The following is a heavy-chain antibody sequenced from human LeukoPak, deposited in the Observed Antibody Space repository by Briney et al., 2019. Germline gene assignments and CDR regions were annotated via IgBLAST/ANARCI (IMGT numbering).Heavy chain of an antibody. CDR2: IIPILGIA. CDR3: ARDYGQLVPRGWSNSGGPDYYYYGMDV. J-gene: IGHJ6*02. CDR1: GGTFSSYA. Sequence: PAASVTVSCKASGGTFSSYAISWVRQAPGQGLEWMGRIIPILGIANYAQTFQGRVTITADKSTSTAYMELSSLRSEDTAVYYCARDYGQLVPRGWSNSGGPDYYYYGMDVWGQGTTVTVSS. V-gene: IGHV1-69*04. D-gene: IGHD6-13*01.